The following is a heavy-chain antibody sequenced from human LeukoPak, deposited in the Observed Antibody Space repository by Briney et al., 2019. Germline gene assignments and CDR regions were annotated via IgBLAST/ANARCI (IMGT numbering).Heavy chain of an antibody. CDR2: INHSGST. D-gene: IGHD6-19*01. CDR3: ARGYSSGWFHYYYYYYGMDV. V-gene: IGHV4-34*01. J-gene: IGHJ6*02. Sequence: SETLSLTCTVSGGSISSYYWSWIRQPPGKGLEWIGEINHSGSTNYNPSLKSRVTISVDTSKNQFSLKLSSVTAADTAVYYCARGYSSGWFHYYYYYYGMDVWGQGTTVTVSS. CDR1: GGSISSYY.